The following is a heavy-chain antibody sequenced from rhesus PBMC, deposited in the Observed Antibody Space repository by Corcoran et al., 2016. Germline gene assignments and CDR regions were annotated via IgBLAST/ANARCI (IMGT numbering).Heavy chain of an antibody. Sequence: EVELAGYGGRLGPSGGFRGHPLAALGICVWRQWKGGGRQAPGKGLEWLSDIYGSTLYYGDSVKGRFTVSRDNAKNSLYLQMNSLRAEDTAVYYCTRVTTFSFDYWGQGVLVTVSS. J-gene: IGHJ4*01. V-gene: IGHV3-11*01. D-gene: IGHD4-17*01. CDR3: TRVTTFSFDY. CDR2: IYGSTL. CDR1: GICVWRQW.